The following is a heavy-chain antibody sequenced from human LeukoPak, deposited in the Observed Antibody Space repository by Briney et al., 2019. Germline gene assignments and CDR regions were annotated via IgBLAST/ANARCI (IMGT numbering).Heavy chain of an antibody. CDR2: IYYSGST. CDR3: ARRIAAAGSRAFDI. CDR1: GGSISSSSYY. V-gene: IGHV4-39*01. Sequence: SETLSLTCTVSGGSISSSSYYWGWIRQPPGKGLEWIGTIYYSGSTYYNPSLKSRVTISVDTSKNQFSLKLSSVTAADTAVYYCARRIAAAGSRAFDIWGQGTMVTVSS. J-gene: IGHJ3*02. D-gene: IGHD6-13*01.